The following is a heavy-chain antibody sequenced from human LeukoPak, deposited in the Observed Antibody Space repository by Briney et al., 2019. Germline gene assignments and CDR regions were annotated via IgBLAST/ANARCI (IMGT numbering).Heavy chain of an antibody. J-gene: IGHJ4*02. Sequence: PGGSLRLSCAASGFTFSTYSMNWVRQAPGKGLDWVSSISSGSSYTYYSDSVKGRFTTSRDNAKNSLYLQMKTLRAEDTAVYYCARVGGFDPECGGDCYPFDKWGQGTLVTVSS. CDR2: ISSGSSYT. D-gene: IGHD2-21*01. CDR3: ARVGGFDPECGGDCYPFDK. CDR1: GFTFSTYS. V-gene: IGHV3-21*01.